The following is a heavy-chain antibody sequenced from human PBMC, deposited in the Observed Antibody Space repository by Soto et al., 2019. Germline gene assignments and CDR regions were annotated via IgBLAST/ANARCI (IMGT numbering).Heavy chain of an antibody. Sequence: QEQLVESGGGVVQPGSSLTLSCAASGFSFDTLGLHWVRQAPGKGLEWVSTIFFDGSKKHYADSVKGRFSVSRDNSKNMVFLKMSSRRVEDTAVYYWAKDFPDRFTASAHGFDPRAQGALVTVS. CDR1: GFSFDTLG. CDR2: IFFDGSKK. D-gene: IGHD6-13*01. J-gene: IGHJ5*02. V-gene: IGHV3-33*06. CDR3: AKDFPDRFTASAHGFDP.